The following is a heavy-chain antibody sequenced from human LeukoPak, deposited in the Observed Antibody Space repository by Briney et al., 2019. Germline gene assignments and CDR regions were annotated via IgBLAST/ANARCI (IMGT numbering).Heavy chain of an antibody. CDR1: GFTFSSHA. Sequence: GGSLRLSCAASGFTFSSHAMSWVRQAPGKGLEWVSAISGSGGSTYYADSVKGRFTISRDNSKNTLYLQMNSLRAEDTAVYYCAKDLGIAAAGTDDAFDIWCQGTMVTVSS. CDR2: ISGSGGST. J-gene: IGHJ3*02. CDR3: AKDLGIAAAGTDDAFDI. D-gene: IGHD6-13*01. V-gene: IGHV3-23*01.